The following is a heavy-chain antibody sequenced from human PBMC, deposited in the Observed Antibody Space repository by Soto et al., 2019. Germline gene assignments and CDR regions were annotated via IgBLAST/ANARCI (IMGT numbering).Heavy chain of an antibody. V-gene: IGHV4-31*03. CDR1: GGSISSGGYY. J-gene: IGHJ6*02. CDR3: ARDPAHCSSTSCYTGDYGMDV. Sequence: SETLSLTCTVSGGSISSGGYYWSWIRQHPGKGLEWIGYIYYSGSTYYNPSLKSRVTISVDTSKNQFSLKLSSVTAADTAVYYCARDPAHCSSTSCYTGDYGMDVWGQGTTVTVSS. CDR2: IYYSGST. D-gene: IGHD2-2*02.